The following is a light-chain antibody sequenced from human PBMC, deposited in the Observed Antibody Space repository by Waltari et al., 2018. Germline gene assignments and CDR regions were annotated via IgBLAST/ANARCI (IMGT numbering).Light chain of an antibody. V-gene: IGLV2-8*01. CDR1: SSVVGDYNY. Sequence: QSALTQPPSASGSPGQSVTISCTGTSSVVGDYNYFSWYQHHPGKAPKLMIYEVTKRPSGVPDRFSGSKSGNTASLTVSGLQAEDEADYYCYSYAGSNNYVFGTGTKVTVL. J-gene: IGLJ1*01. CDR2: EVT. CDR3: YSYAGSNNYV.